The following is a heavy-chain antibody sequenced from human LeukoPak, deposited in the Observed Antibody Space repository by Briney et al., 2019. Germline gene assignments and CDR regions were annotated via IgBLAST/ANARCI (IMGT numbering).Heavy chain of an antibody. CDR3: ARDYDFWSGYYRGFHY. D-gene: IGHD3-3*01. Sequence: PGGALRLSCAASGFTFSSYSMNWVRQAPGKGLEWVSSISSSSSYIYYADSVKGRFTISRDNAKNSLYLQMNSLRAEDTAVYYCARDYDFWSGYYRGFHYWAQGTLVTVSS. J-gene: IGHJ4*02. V-gene: IGHV3-21*01. CDR2: ISSSSSYI. CDR1: GFTFSSYS.